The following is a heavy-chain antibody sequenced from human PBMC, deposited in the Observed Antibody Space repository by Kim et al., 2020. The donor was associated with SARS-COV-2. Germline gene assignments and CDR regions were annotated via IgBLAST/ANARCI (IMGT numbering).Heavy chain of an antibody. D-gene: IGHD3-10*01. CDR1: GFTFSDHG. CDR3: AKTRSGSCGGQIDF. J-gene: IGHJ4*02. Sequence: GGSLRLSCGAAGFTFSDHGMTWVRQAPGKGLEWVSSVCGGDLGTYYADSVKGRFTISRDNSKHTLYLQMNSLRAEDTARNYCAKTRSGSCGGQIDFWGQGNLVTVSS. CDR2: VCGGDLGT. V-gene: IGHV3-23*01.